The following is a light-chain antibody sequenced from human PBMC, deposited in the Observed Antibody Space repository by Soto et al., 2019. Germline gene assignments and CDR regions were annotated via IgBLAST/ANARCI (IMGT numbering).Light chain of an antibody. CDR3: QQYENRPPYS. J-gene: IGKJ2*03. Sequence: TQSPATLSVSLGEEVSLSCRASQSVGPNLAWYQQRPGQAPRLLIHWGSTRANGVPARFRGSGRGTDFTLTISNLQSEDLAVYYCQQYENRPPYSFGQGTRLEIK. CDR1: QSVGPN. CDR2: WGS. V-gene: IGKV3-15*01.